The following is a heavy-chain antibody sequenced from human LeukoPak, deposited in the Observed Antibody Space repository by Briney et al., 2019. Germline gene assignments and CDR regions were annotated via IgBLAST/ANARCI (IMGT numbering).Heavy chain of an antibody. CDR3: TVRSSI. CDR2: IHTKFDGGTI. Sequence: GGSLRLSCVASGVTFSDVWMSWVHQAPGKGLEWVGRIHTKFDGGTIDYAAPVKGRFTISRDDSKNTLYLQMNNLKTEDTAMYYCTVRSSIWGQGTLVTVSS. V-gene: IGHV3-15*01. D-gene: IGHD6-13*01. J-gene: IGHJ4*02. CDR1: GVTFSDVW.